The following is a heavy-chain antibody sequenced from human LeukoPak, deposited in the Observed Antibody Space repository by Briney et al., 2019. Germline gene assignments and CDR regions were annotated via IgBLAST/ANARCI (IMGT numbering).Heavy chain of an antibody. J-gene: IGHJ4*02. CDR2: IYYSGST. V-gene: IGHV4-59*01. D-gene: IGHD2-15*01. Sequence: SETLSLTCTVSGGSISSYYWSWIRQPPGKGLEWIGYIYYSGSTNYNPSLKSRVTISVDTSKNQFSLKLSSVTAADTAVYYCARGRVVAWSYWGQGTLVTVSS. CDR3: ARGRVVAWSY. CDR1: GGSISSYY.